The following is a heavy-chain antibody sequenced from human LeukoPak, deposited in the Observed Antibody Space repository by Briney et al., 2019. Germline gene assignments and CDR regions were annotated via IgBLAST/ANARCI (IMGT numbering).Heavy chain of an antibody. CDR2: ISSSDSTI. V-gene: IGHV3-48*04. CDR1: GFTFSSYS. CDR3: ARDYGGSSPFDY. D-gene: IGHD4-23*01. Sequence: GGSLRLSCAASGFTFSSYSVNWVRQAPGKGLEWVSYISSSDSTIYYADSVKGRFTISRDNAKNSLYLQMNSLRAEDTAVYYCARDYGGSSPFDYWGQGTLVTVSS. J-gene: IGHJ4*02.